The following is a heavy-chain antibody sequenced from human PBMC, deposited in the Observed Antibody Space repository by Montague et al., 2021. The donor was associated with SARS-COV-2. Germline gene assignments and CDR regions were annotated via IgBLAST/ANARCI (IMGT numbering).Heavy chain of an antibody. Sequence: SETLSLTCTVSGGSISSNFWSWIRQPPGKGLVWIGYIYYSGSTNYNPSLKSRVTISVDTSKKQFSLQLCSVTAADTAVYYCARTRGYDPLFDFWGQGTLVTVSS. CDR3: ARTRGYDPLFDF. V-gene: IGHV4-59*01. CDR1: GGSISSNF. D-gene: IGHD5-12*01. J-gene: IGHJ4*02. CDR2: IYYSGST.